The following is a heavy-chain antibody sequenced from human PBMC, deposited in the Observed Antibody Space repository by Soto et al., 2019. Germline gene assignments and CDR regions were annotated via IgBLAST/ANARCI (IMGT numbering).Heavy chain of an antibody. CDR3: ARHVFHYDYIWGSYRFGAFDI. V-gene: IGHV4-59*08. D-gene: IGHD3-16*02. CDR2: IYYSGST. CDR1: GGSISSYY. J-gene: IGHJ3*02. Sequence: SETLSLTCTVSGGSISSYYWSWIRQPPGKGLEWIGYIYYSGSTNYNPSLKSRVTISVDTSKNQFSLKLSFVTAADTAVYYCARHVFHYDYIWGSYRFGAFDIWGQGTMVTVSS.